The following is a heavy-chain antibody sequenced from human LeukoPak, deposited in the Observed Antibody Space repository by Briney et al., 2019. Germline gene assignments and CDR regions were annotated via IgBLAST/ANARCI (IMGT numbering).Heavy chain of an antibody. J-gene: IGHJ4*02. CDR2: IYYSGST. CDR3: ARAKLGIPYYYGSGSNSPAYYFDY. Sequence: SETLSLTCTVSGGSISSSSYYWGWIRQPPGKGLEWIGSIYYSGSTYYNPSLKSRVTISVDTSKNQFSLKLSSVTAADTAVYYCARAKLGIPYYYGSGSNSPAYYFDYWGQGTLVTVSS. D-gene: IGHD3-10*01. V-gene: IGHV4-39*07. CDR1: GGSISSSSYY.